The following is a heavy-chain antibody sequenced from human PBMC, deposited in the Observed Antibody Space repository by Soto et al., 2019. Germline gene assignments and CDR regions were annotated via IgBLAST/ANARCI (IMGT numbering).Heavy chain of an antibody. CDR3: AKDVTSRGPRGYSRSRYGWFDP. V-gene: IGHV3-23*01. D-gene: IGHD6-13*01. CDR1: GFTFSSHV. Sequence: EVQLLESGGGLVQPGGSLRLSCAASGFTFSSHVMSWVRQAPGRGLEWVAAASARNTNTYYADSVKGRFTISRDNSKSAVYLQLDSLRVEATAVYHWAKDVTSRGPRGYSRSRYGWFDPWGQGTLVVVSS. J-gene: IGHJ5*02. CDR2: ASARNTNT.